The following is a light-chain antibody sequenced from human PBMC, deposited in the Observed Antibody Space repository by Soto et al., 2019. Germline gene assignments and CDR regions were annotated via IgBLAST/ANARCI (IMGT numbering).Light chain of an antibody. CDR3: QQLNNYPIT. Sequence: DIRLTQSPSFLSASVGDRVTITCRASQGIGNNLAWYQGKPGKAPKLLIYTVSTLQSGVPSRFSGSGSGTEFSLTISSLQAEDFATYYCQQLNNYPITLGQWTRLETK. CDR1: QGIGNN. J-gene: IGKJ5*01. V-gene: IGKV1-9*01. CDR2: TVS.